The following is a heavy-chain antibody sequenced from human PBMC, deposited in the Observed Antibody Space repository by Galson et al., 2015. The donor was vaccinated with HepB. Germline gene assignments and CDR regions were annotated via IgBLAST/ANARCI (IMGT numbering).Heavy chain of an antibody. V-gene: IGHV1-69*13. CDR2: IIPIFGTA. CDR1: GGTFSSYA. Sequence: SVTVSCKASGGTFSSYAISWVRQAPGQGLEWMGGIIPIFGTANYAQKFQGRVTITADESTSTAYMELSSLRSEDTAVYYCASGRFLEWANYYYYGMDVWGQGTTVTVSS. CDR3: ASGRFLEWANYYYYGMDV. D-gene: IGHD3-3*01. J-gene: IGHJ6*02.